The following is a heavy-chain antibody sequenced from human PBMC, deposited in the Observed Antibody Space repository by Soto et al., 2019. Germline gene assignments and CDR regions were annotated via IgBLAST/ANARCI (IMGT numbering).Heavy chain of an antibody. Sequence: GGSLRLSCAASGFTFSSYGMHWVRQAPGKGLEWVAVISYDGSNKYYADSVKGRFTISRDNSKNTLYLQMNSLRAEDTAVYYCAKDLSNKQSGSGRPDYWGQGTLVTVSS. D-gene: IGHD3-10*01. CDR1: GFTFSSYG. CDR3: AKDLSNKQSGSGRPDY. J-gene: IGHJ4*02. CDR2: ISYDGSNK. V-gene: IGHV3-30*18.